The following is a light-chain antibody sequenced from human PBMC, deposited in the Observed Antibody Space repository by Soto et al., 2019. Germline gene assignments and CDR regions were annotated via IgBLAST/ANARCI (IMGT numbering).Light chain of an antibody. CDR2: GAS. CDR1: QSVSSN. CDR3: QQYHKWPPIT. V-gene: IGKV3-15*01. J-gene: IGKJ5*01. Sequence: EIVMTQSPATLSVSPGERATLSCRASQSVSSNLAWYQQKPGQAPRLLIYGASTRATGIPARFSGSGSGTEFTLTISRLEPEDFAVYYCQQYHKWPPITFGQGTRLEI.